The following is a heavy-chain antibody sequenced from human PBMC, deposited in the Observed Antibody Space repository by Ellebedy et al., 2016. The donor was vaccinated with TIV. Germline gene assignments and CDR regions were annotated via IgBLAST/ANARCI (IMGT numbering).Heavy chain of an antibody. Sequence: SETLSLXXSVSGGSVIHSGYYCTWIRQPPGKGLEWIGSLYYSGSTWYNPSLKSRVTISVDTSKNQFSLRLRSVTAADTTVYYCATSAAIDAFDIWGQGTMVTVSS. D-gene: IGHD6-25*01. J-gene: IGHJ3*02. CDR1: GGSVIHSGYY. CDR3: ATSAAIDAFDI. V-gene: IGHV4-39*01. CDR2: LYYSGST.